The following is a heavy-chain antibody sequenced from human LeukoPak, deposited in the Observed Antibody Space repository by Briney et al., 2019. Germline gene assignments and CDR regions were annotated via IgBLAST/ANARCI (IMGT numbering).Heavy chain of an antibody. J-gene: IGHJ4*02. D-gene: IGHD6-19*01. CDR2: INHSGST. CDR3: ARSSGWSGFDY. V-gene: IGHV4-34*01. CDR1: GGFFSGYY. Sequence: SETLSLTCAVYGGFFSGYYWSWIRQPPGKGLEWIGEINHSGSTNYNPSLKSRVTISVDTSKNQFSLKLSSVTAADTAVYYCARSSGWSGFDYWGQGTLVTVSS.